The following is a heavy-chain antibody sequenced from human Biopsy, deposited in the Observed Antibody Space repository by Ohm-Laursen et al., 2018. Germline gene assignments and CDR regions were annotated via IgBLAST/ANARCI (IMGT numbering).Heavy chain of an antibody. Sequence: GTLSLTCPVYGESFNGYYWSWIRQTPGKGLEWIGEINHSGRTNYNPSLKSRVTISVDTSKNQFSLKVNSVTAADTAVYFCARDSRGGHLNTTLITGKNLDSWGQGILVTVSS. V-gene: IGHV4-34*01. CDR2: INHSGRT. CDR3: ARDSRGGHLNTTLITGKNLDS. J-gene: IGHJ4*02. D-gene: IGHD3-16*01. CDR1: GESFNGYY.